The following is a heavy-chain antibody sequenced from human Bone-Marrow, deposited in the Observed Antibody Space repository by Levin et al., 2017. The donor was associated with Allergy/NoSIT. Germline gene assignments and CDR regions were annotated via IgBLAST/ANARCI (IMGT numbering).Heavy chain of an antibody. J-gene: IGHJ5*02. CDR1: GYTFTSYG. V-gene: IGHV1-18*01. Sequence: ASVKVSCKASGYTFTSYGISWVRQAPGQGLEWMGWISAYNGNTNYAQKLQGRVTMTTDTSTSTAYMELRSLRSDDTAVYYCAREPYYDILTGYYHWFDPWGQGTLVTVSS. CDR2: ISAYNGNT. D-gene: IGHD3-9*01. CDR3: AREPYYDILTGYYHWFDP.